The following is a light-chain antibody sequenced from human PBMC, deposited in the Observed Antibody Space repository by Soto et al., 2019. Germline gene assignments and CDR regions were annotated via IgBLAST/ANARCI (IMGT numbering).Light chain of an antibody. CDR3: QQSYITPWT. CDR2: SAS. Sequence: DIQMTQSPSSLSASVGDRVTITCRASQNIDTYLNWYQQKPGKAPNLLIYSASSLQSGIPSRFSGSGSGTGFSLTISSLQPEDFATYFCQQSYITPWTFGQGTKGEI. J-gene: IGKJ1*01. V-gene: IGKV1-39*01. CDR1: QNIDTY.